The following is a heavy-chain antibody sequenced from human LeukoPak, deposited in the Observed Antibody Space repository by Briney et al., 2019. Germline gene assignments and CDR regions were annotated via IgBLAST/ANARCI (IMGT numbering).Heavy chain of an antibody. CDR2: IYYSGST. D-gene: IGHD3-3*01. CDR1: GGSFSGY. V-gene: IGHV4-59*01. J-gene: IGHJ4*02. Sequence: PSETLSLTCAVYGGSFSGYWNWIRQPPGKGLEWIGYIYYSGSTNYNPSLKSRVTISVDTSKNQFSLKLSSVTAADTAVYYCARVDTIFGVVIPYFDYWGQGTLVTVSS. CDR3: ARVDTIFGVVIPYFDY.